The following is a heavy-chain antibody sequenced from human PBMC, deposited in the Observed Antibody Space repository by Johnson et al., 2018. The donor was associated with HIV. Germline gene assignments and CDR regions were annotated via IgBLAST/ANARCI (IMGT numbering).Heavy chain of an antibody. CDR1: GFTFSSYP. J-gene: IGHJ3*02. Sequence: QVQLVESGGGVVQPGRSLRLSCAASGFTFSSYPMHWVRQAPGKGLEWVAFISYDGNSKYYADSVKGRFTISRDNSKNTPYLQMNSLRAEDTAVYYCAKDPMVATPANAFDIWGQGTMVTVSS. V-gene: IGHV3-30*04. D-gene: IGHD5-12*01. CDR2: ISYDGNSK. CDR3: AKDPMVATPANAFDI.